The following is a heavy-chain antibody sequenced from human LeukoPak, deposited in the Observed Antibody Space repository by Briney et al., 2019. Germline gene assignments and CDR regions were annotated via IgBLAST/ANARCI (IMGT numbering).Heavy chain of an antibody. CDR2: ISGGGGGT. D-gene: IGHD6-19*01. V-gene: IGHV3-23*01. CDR3: AKTTTGYSSGRYPGWPVDY. J-gene: IGHJ4*02. Sequence: GGSLRLSCAASGFTFSSYAVSWVRQAPGKGLEWVSAISGGGGGTYYADSVKGRFTISRDNSKNTLYLQMNSLSTEDTAVYYCAKTTTGYSSGRYPGWPVDYWGPGTLVTVSS. CDR1: GFTFSSYA.